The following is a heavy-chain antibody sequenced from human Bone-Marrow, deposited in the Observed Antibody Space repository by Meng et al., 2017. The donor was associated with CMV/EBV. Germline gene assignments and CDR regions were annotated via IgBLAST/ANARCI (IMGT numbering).Heavy chain of an antibody. V-gene: IGHV1-69*10. CDR1: GGTFSSYA. CDR3: ASRLYSNYFYGMDV. D-gene: IGHD4-11*01. CDR2: IIPILGIA. J-gene: IGHJ6*02. Sequence: SVKVSCKASGGTFSSYAISWVRQAPGQGLEWMGGIIPILGIANYAQKFQGRVTITTDESTSTGYMELSSLRSEDTAVYYCASRLYSNYFYGMDVWGQGTTVTVSS.